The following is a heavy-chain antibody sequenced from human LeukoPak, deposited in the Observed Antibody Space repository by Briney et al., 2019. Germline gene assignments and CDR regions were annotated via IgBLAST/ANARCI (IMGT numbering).Heavy chain of an antibody. J-gene: IGHJ3*02. CDR2: IWYDGSKK. Sequence: GRSLRLSCAASGFTFSNYGLHWVRQAPGKGLEWVAVIWYDGSKKYYGDSVEGRFTISRDDSKNTLYLQMNSLRVEDTAVYYCARGITMVRGVRGAFDIWGQGTMVTVSS. CDR3: ARGITMVRGVRGAFDI. V-gene: IGHV3-33*01. CDR1: GFTFSNYG. D-gene: IGHD3-10*01.